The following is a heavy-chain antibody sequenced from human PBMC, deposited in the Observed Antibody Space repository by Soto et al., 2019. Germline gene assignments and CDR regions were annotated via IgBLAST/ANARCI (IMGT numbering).Heavy chain of an antibody. CDR2: IYYSGST. CDR1: GGSISSGDYY. J-gene: IGHJ5*02. Sequence: QVQLQESGPGLVKPSQTLSLTCTVSGGSISSGDYYWSWIRQPPGKGLEWIGYIYYSGSTYYNPSLKSRVTISVDTSKNQFSLKLSSVTAADTAVYYCARVGNPDYGDYVFDLDPWGQGTLVTVSS. D-gene: IGHD4-17*01. CDR3: ARVGNPDYGDYVFDLDP. V-gene: IGHV4-30-4*01.